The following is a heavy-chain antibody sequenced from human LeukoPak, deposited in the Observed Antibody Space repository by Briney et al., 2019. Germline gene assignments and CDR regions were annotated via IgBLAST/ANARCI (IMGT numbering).Heavy chain of an antibody. CDR3: ATLNGYSSSWYGY. D-gene: IGHD6-13*01. J-gene: IGHJ4*02. V-gene: IGHV4-59*08. Sequence: SETLSLTCTVSGGSISSYYWSWIRQPPRKGLEWIGYIYYSGSTNYNPSLKSRVTISVGTSKNQFSLKLSSVTAADTAVYYCATLNGYSSSWYGYWGQGTLVTVSS. CDR2: IYYSGST. CDR1: GGSISSYY.